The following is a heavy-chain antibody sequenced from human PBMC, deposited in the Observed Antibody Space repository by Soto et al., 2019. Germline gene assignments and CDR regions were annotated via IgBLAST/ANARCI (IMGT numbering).Heavy chain of an antibody. V-gene: IGHV4-39*01. Sequence: SETLSLTCTVSGASISSSGYYWGWIRQPPGKGLEWIGSIFYSGTTYYNPPLKSRVTLSVDTSRNQFSLKLSSVTAADTAVYYCARGAGSPTYYYNMDVWGQGTTVTVS. J-gene: IGHJ6*02. CDR3: ARGAGSPTYYYNMDV. CDR2: IFYSGTT. D-gene: IGHD2-15*01. CDR1: GASISSSGYY.